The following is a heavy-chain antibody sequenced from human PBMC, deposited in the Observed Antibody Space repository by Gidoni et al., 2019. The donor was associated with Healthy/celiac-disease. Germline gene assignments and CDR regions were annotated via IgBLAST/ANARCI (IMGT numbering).Heavy chain of an antibody. Sequence: SWFRQAPGKGLEWVGFIRSKAYGGTTEYAASVKGRFTISRDDSKSIAYLQMNSLKTEDTAVYYCTRDTDYTHYYYYYMDVWGKGTTVTVSS. CDR3: TRDTDYTHYYYYYMDV. J-gene: IGHJ6*03. CDR2: IRSKAYGGTT. D-gene: IGHD4-4*01. V-gene: IGHV3-49*03.